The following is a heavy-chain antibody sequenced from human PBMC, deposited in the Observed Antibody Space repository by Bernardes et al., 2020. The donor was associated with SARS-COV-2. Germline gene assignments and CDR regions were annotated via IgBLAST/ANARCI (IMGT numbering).Heavy chain of an antibody. Sequence: GGSLRLSCAASGFTFDDYAMHWVRQAPGKGLEWVSGISWNSGSIGYADSVKGRFTISRDNAKNSLYLQMNSLRAEDTALYYCAKGYDSSGYGNDYWGQGTLVTVSS. D-gene: IGHD3-22*01. CDR2: ISWNSGSI. V-gene: IGHV3-9*01. CDR3: AKGYDSSGYGNDY. CDR1: GFTFDDYA. J-gene: IGHJ4*02.